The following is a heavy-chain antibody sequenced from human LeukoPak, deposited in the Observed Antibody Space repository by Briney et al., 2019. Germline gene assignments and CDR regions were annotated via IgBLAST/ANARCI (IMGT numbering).Heavy chain of an antibody. D-gene: IGHD4-17*01. Sequence: GGSLRLSCAASGFTFSSYAMHWVRQAPGKGLEWVAVISYDGSNKYYADSVKGRFTISRDNSKNTLYLQMNSLRAEDTAVYYCARVLGDYGAFDYWGQGTLVTVSS. CDR3: ARVLGDYGAFDY. J-gene: IGHJ4*02. CDR1: GFTFSSYA. V-gene: IGHV3-30*04. CDR2: ISYDGSNK.